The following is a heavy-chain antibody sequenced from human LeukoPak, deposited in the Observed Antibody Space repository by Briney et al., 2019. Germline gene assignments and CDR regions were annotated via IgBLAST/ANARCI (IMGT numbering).Heavy chain of an antibody. CDR3: ARVQQGPYYFDY. D-gene: IGHD1-1*01. CDR2: IYYSGST. Sequence: SETLSLTCTVSGGSISSYYWSWIRQPPGKGLEWIGYIYYSGSTNYNPSLKSRVTISVDTSKNQFSLKLSSVTAADTAVYYCARVQQGPYYFDYWGQGTLVTVSS. CDR1: GGSISSYY. V-gene: IGHV4-59*01. J-gene: IGHJ4*02.